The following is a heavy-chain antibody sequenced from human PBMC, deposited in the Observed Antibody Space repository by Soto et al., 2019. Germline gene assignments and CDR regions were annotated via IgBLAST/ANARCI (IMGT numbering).Heavy chain of an antibody. Sequence: RASVKVSCKASGYTFTSYYMHWVRQAPGQGLEWMGIINPSGGSTSYAQKFQGRVTMTRDTSTSTVYMELSSLRSEDTAVYYCARAPIYDSSGYESGAFDIWGQGTMVTVSS. V-gene: IGHV1-46*01. J-gene: IGHJ3*02. D-gene: IGHD3-22*01. CDR1: GYTFTSYY. CDR2: INPSGGST. CDR3: ARAPIYDSSGYESGAFDI.